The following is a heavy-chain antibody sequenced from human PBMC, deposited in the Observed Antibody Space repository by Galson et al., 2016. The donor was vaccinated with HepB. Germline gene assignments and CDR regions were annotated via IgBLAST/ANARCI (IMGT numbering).Heavy chain of an antibody. Sequence: SLRLSCATSGFTFDDYIMHWVRQTPEKGLEWVSLLNWDGRTTYYADSVQGRFTISRDNNRNPLSLHMNSLKSEDTALYYCAKASGSHARYYFDRWGQGTQVAVSA. CDR3: AKASGSHARYYFDR. J-gene: IGHJ4*02. D-gene: IGHD3-3*01. V-gene: IGHV3-43*01. CDR2: LNWDGRTT. CDR1: GFTFDDYI.